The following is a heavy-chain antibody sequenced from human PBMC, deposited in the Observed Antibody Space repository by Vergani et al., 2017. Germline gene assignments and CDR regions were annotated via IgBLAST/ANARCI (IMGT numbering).Heavy chain of an antibody. CDR3: GVIXVRSPRPDNWFDS. D-gene: IGHD3-16*02. CDR2: MFHTGEA. V-gene: IGHV4-38-2*02. CDR1: GYSISRGFY. Sequence: QIQLQESGPGLVKPSETLSLTCSVSGYSISRGFYWAWIRQTPEKGLEWIGGMFHTGEASNSPSLQSRVAFSMDTSKNQFSLQLTSVTAADTAVYSCGVIXVRSPRPDNWFDSWGRGTLVTVSS. J-gene: IGHJ5*01.